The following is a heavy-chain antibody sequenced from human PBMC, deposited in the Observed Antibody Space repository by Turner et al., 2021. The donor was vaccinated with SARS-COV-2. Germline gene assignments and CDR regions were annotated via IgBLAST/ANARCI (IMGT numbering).Heavy chain of an antibody. D-gene: IGHD2-21*02. CDR3: ATGYAYCGGDCSIDY. Sequence: QVQLVQSGAEVKKPGASVKVSCKVSGYTLIELSMYWVRQAPGKGLEWMGGFEPEDGETIYEQKFQGRVTMTEDTSTDTAYMELSSLRSEDTAVYYCATGYAYCGGDCSIDYWGQGTLVTVSS. V-gene: IGHV1-24*01. CDR1: GYTLIELS. J-gene: IGHJ4*02. CDR2: FEPEDGET.